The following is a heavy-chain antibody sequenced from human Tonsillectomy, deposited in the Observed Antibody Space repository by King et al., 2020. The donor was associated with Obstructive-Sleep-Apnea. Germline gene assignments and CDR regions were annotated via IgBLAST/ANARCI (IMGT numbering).Heavy chain of an antibody. CDR2: INPNSGGT. Sequence: QLVQSGAEVKKPGASVKVSCKASGYTFTGYYMHWVRQAPGQGLEWMGWINPNSGGTNSAQKVQGRVTMTRDTSISTAYMELSRLKSDDTAVYYCASQEMAVAGKTTDYWGQGTLVTVSS. CDR3: ASQEMAVAGKTTDY. J-gene: IGHJ4*02. D-gene: IGHD6-19*01. CDR1: GYTFTGYY. V-gene: IGHV1-2*02.